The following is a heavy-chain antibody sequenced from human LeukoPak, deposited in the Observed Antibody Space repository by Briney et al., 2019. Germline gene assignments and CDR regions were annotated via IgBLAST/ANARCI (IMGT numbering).Heavy chain of an antibody. D-gene: IGHD6-19*01. CDR1: GGSISSYY. V-gene: IGHV4-59*01. CDR3: ARTPDSSGYFDY. Sequence: PSETLSLTCTVSGGSISSYYWSWIRQPPGKGREWIGYIYYSGSTNYNPSLKSRVTISVDTSKNQFSLKLSSVTAADTAVYYCARTPDSSGYFDYWGQGTLVTVSS. J-gene: IGHJ4*02. CDR2: IYYSGST.